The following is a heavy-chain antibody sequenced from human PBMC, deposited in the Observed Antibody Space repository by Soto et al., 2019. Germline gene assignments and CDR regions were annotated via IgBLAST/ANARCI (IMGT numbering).Heavy chain of an antibody. CDR3: ARGSGTGIAAAGPRDY. CDR1: CGSFSGYY. Sequence: SETLSLPSAVYCGSFSGYYWSRILQPPRKGLEWIGEINHSGSTNYNPSLKSRVTISVDTSKNQFSLKLSSVTAADTAVYYCARGSGTGIAAAGPRDYWGQGTLVTVSS. V-gene: IGHV4-34*01. D-gene: IGHD6-13*01. CDR2: INHSGST. J-gene: IGHJ4*02.